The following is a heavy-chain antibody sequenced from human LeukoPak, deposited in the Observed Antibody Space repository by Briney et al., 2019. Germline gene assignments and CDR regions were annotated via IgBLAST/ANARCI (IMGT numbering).Heavy chain of an antibody. J-gene: IGHJ6*03. Sequence: TSETLSLTCTVSGGSVSSYYWSWIRQPAGKGLEWIGRIYTSGSTNYNPSLKSRVTMSVDTSRNQFSLKLSSVTAADTAVYYCARERVEETYYYYMDVWGKGTTVTVSS. CDR2: IYTSGST. CDR1: GGSVSSYY. V-gene: IGHV4-4*07. CDR3: ARERVEETYYYYMDV.